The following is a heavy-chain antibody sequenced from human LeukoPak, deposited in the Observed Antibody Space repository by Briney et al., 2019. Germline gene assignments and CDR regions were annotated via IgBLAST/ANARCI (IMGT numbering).Heavy chain of an antibody. CDR1: GFTFSSYG. CDR3: ARAYCSGGTCYSGDY. V-gene: IGHV3-30*03. J-gene: IGHJ4*02. D-gene: IGHD2-15*01. Sequence: GGSLRLSCAASGFTFSSYGMHWVRQAPGKGLEWVAVISYDGSNKYYADSVKGRFTISRDNSKNTLYLQMNSLRAEDTAVYYCARAYCSGGTCYSGDYWGQGTLVTVSS. CDR2: ISYDGSNK.